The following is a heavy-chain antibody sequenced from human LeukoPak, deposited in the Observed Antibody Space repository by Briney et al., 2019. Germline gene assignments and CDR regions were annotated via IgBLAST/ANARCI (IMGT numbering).Heavy chain of an antibody. CDR2: ITNSGVTT. CDR1: GFTFSSFA. J-gene: IGHJ6*02. V-gene: IGHV3-23*01. Sequence: GSLRLSCTASGFTFSSFAMHWVRQAPGKGLEWVSLITNSGVTTHYADSVKGRFTISRDNSRSTLYLQLNSLRADDTALYYCAKARLYCSSGTCSDHPATLTGMDVWGQGTTVTVSS. CDR3: AKARLYCSSGTCSDHPATLTGMDV. D-gene: IGHD2-15*01.